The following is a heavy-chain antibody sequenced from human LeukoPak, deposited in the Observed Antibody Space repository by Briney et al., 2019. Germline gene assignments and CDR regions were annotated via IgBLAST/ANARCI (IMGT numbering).Heavy chain of an antibody. D-gene: IGHD3-9*01. CDR3: ARFSVGGRYDFDY. Sequence: ASVKVSCKAYGYTFTAYYLHWVRQAPGQGLEWMGRISPNSGATKYAQKFQDRVTMTRDTSINTAYMELSRLRSDDTAVYYCARFSVGGRYDFDYWGQGTLVTVSS. V-gene: IGHV1-2*06. CDR1: GYTFTAYY. CDR2: ISPNSGAT. J-gene: IGHJ4*02.